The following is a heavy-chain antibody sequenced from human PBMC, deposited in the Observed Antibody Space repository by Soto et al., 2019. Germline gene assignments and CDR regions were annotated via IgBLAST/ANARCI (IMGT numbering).Heavy chain of an antibody. J-gene: IGHJ6*02. D-gene: IGHD2-2*02. V-gene: IGHV3-11*01. Sequence: GGSLRLSCAASGFTFSDYYMSWIRQAPGKGLEWVSFISSSGNTIYYADSVKGRFTISRDNAKNSLFLQMNSLRAEDTAVYYCARVNRRDGSSYRYGMDVWGHGTTVTVSS. CDR2: ISSSGNTI. CDR3: ARVNRRDGSSYRYGMDV. CDR1: GFTFSDYY.